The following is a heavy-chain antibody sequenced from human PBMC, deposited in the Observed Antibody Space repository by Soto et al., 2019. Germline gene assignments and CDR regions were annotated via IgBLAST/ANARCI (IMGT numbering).Heavy chain of an antibody. CDR3: ARSGGLDRDFNY. D-gene: IGHD2-15*01. CDR2: IIPMFDTP. V-gene: IGHV1-69*12. Sequence: QVQLVQTGGEVKKPGSSVKVSSKASGGTFSSDSFSWVRQAPGQGLEWMGGIIPMFDTPIYAQKFQDRVTITADESTSTAYMQLSSLRSGDTAVYYCARSGGLDRDFNYWGQGSLVTVSS. CDR1: GGTFSSDS. J-gene: IGHJ4*02.